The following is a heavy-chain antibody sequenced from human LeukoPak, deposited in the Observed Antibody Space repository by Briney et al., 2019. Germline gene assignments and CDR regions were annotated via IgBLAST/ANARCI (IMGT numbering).Heavy chain of an antibody. Sequence: GRSLRLSCAASGFTFDDYAMHWVRQAPGKGLEWVSGIDWDSGSVGYADSVKGRFTISRDNVKNSLSLQMNSLRAEDTAVYYCAREYYDFWSGYYLFDYWGQGTLVTVSS. CDR2: IDWDSGSV. D-gene: IGHD3-3*01. J-gene: IGHJ4*02. CDR3: AREYYDFWSGYYLFDY. V-gene: IGHV3-9*01. CDR1: GFTFDDYA.